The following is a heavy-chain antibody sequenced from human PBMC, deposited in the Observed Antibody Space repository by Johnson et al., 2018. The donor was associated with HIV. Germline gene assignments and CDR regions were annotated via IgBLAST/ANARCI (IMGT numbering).Heavy chain of an antibody. V-gene: IGHV3-66*01. CDR2: IYSGGST. CDR1: GFNFNDNY. D-gene: IGHD1-26*01. Sequence: VKLVESGGGLVKPGGSLRLSCAASGFNFNDNYMAWIRQAPGKGLEWVSVIYSGGSTYYADSVKGRFTISRDNSKNTLYLQMNSLRAEDTAVYYCARGGSGSAQKGGDAFDIWGQGTMVTVSS. CDR3: ARGGSGSAQKGGDAFDI. J-gene: IGHJ3*02.